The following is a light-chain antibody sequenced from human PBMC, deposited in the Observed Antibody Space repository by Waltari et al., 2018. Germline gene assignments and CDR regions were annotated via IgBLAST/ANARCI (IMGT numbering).Light chain of an antibody. CDR1: GEYSAYA. CDR3: QTWGTGFQV. V-gene: IGLV4-69*01. CDR2: VNSDGSH. J-gene: IGLJ3*02. Sequence: LVLTQSPSASASPGASVTLTCSLPGEYSAYAIAWPQLRPLKGPRYLMTVNSDGSHKKGEGIADRFSGSSADLDRNLIISRLQADDEADYFCQTWGTGFQVFGSGTKLTVL.